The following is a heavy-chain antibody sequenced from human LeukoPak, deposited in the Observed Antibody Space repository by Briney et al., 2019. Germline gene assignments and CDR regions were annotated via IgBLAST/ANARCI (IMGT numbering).Heavy chain of an antibody. CDR3: AISGFLEWLFAN. D-gene: IGHD3-3*01. V-gene: IGHV1-8*01. CDR2: MNTNSGNT. Sequence: SVKVSCKASGYTFTSYDINWVRQAPGQGLEWMGWMNTNSGNTGYAQKFQGRVTMIRNTSISTAYMELSRLRCEDTAVYYCAISGFLEWLFANWGQGTLVTVSS. J-gene: IGHJ4*02. CDR1: GYTFTSYD.